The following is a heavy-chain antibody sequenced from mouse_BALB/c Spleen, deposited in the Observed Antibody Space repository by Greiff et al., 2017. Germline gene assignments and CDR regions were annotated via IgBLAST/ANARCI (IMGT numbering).Heavy chain of an antibody. CDR1: GFSLTGYG. CDR3: AKNLITGAMDY. V-gene: IGHV2-6-7*01. Sequence: VQVVESGPGLVAPSQSLSITCTVSGFSLTGYGVNWVRQPPGKGLEWLGMIWGDGSTDYNSALKSRLSISKDNSKSQVFLKMNSLQADDTAIYYCAKNLITGAMDYWGQGTSVTVSS. J-gene: IGHJ4*01. CDR2: IWGDGST.